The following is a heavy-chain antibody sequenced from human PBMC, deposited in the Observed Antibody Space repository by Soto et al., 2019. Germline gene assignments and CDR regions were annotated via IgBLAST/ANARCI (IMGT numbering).Heavy chain of an antibody. Sequence: SVKVSCTASGGTFSSYAISWVRQAPGQGLEWMGGIIPIFGTANYAQKFQGRVTITADESTSTAYMELSSLRSEDTAVYYCARVRESSITGYDYVWGSYRYREYYFDYWGQGTLVTVSS. CDR1: GGTFSSYA. V-gene: IGHV1-69*13. CDR2: IIPIFGTA. J-gene: IGHJ4*02. D-gene: IGHD3-16*02. CDR3: ARVRESSITGYDYVWGSYRYREYYFDY.